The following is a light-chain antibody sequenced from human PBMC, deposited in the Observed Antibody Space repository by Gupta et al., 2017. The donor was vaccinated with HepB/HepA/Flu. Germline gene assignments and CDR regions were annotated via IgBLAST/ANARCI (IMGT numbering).Light chain of an antibody. CDR2: SSS. Sequence: DIQMTQSPSSLSASVGDRVTITCRASESISGYLNWYQQRPGKAPNLLIYSSSILQSGVPSRLSGSGSGTHFTLTITNRQPEDFATYYCQQSFSYPLCSFGQRTRLEIK. CDR1: ESISGY. J-gene: IGKJ2*04. V-gene: IGKV1-39*01. CDR3: QQSFSYPLCS.